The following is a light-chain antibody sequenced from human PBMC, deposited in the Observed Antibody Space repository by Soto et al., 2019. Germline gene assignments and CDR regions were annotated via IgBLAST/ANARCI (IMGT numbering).Light chain of an antibody. CDR2: KAS. J-gene: IGKJ1*01. CDR3: QQYKTYWT. CDR1: QSVSSW. Sequence: MTQSPATLSVSPGERATLSCRASQSVSSWLAWFQQKPGKAPKLLIYKASSLQSGVSSRFSGGGSGTEFTLTISSLQPDDFATYYCQQYKTYWTFGPGTKVDIK. V-gene: IGKV1-5*03.